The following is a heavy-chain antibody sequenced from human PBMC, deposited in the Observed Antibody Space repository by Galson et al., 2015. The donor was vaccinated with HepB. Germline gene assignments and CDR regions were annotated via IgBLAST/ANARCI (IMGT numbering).Heavy chain of an antibody. V-gene: IGHV3-30*04. J-gene: IGHJ3*02. Sequence: SLRLSCAASGFNFSTYAMHWVRQAPGKGLEWVAVISYDGSNKYYADSVKGRFTISRDNSKNTLYLQMNSLRAEDTAIYYCARDNRWNAFDIWGQGTMVTVSS. D-gene: IGHD1-14*01. CDR2: ISYDGSNK. CDR1: GFNFSTYA. CDR3: ARDNRWNAFDI.